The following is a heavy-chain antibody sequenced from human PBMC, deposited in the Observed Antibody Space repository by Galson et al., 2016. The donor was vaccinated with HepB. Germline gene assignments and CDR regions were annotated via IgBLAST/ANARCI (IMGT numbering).Heavy chain of an antibody. J-gene: IGHJ4*02. V-gene: IGHV3-30*04. CDR1: GFTFSSYA. CDR3: ARDVQQGYYGSGTAVDY. CDR2: LSYDGHTK. Sequence: SLRLSCAASGFTFSSYAMHWVRQAPGKGLEWVAVLSYDGHTKFYADSVKGRFTISRDNSKNTVDLQMNSLTADDTALYYCARDVQQGYYGSGTAVDYWGQGTLDTVSS. D-gene: IGHD3-10*01.